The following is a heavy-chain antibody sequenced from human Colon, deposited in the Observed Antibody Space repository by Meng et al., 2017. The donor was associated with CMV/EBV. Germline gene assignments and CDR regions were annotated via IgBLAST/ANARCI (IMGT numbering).Heavy chain of an antibody. V-gene: IGHV3-9*01. J-gene: IGHJ6*02. Sequence: SCVASGFTFDDYVIQWVRQSPGKGLEWVSSISWNSAWIDYADSVKGRFTVSRDNARKSVFLEMNSLRVEDTALYYCARIAARRPNYYYYYGLDVWGQGTTVTVSS. CDR1: GFTFDDYV. D-gene: IGHD6-6*01. CDR3: ARIAARRPNYYYYYGLDV. CDR2: ISWNSAWI.